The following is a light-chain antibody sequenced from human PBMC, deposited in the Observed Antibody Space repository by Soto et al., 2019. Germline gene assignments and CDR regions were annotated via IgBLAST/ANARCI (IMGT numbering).Light chain of an antibody. CDR3: SSYTSSSTLVV. V-gene: IGLV2-14*01. Sequence: QSALTQPASVSGSPGQSITISCTGTSSDVGGYKYVSWYQQHPGKAPKLMIYDVSNRPSGVSNRFSGSKSGNTASLTISGLQAEDVADYYCSSYTSSSTLVVFGGGTKVTVL. CDR2: DVS. CDR1: SSDVGGYKY. J-gene: IGLJ2*01.